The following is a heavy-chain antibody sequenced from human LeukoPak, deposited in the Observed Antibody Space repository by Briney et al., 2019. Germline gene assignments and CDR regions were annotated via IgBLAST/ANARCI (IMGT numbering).Heavy chain of an antibody. CDR3: ARDRVLGCLDF. Sequence: GGSLRLSCEASGFAVSARPMSWVRQAPGKGLEWVSVIYSGGSTYFADSVKGRFTIFRDNSKNTLYLQMNSLRAEDTAVYYCARDRVLGCLDFWGQGTLVAVSS. J-gene: IGHJ4*02. V-gene: IGHV3-66*01. CDR2: IYSGGST. D-gene: IGHD3-16*01. CDR1: GFAVSARP.